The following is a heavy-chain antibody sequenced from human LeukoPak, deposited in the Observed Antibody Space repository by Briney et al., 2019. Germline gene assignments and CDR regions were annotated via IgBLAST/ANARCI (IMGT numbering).Heavy chain of an antibody. CDR2: INHSGST. Sequence: SETLSLTCAVFGGSFSGYYWSWIRQPPGKGLEWIGEINHSGSTNYNPSLKSRVTISVDTSKNQFSLKLSSVTAADTAVYYCARGGRQQQLVLSFVDYWGQGTLVTVSS. CDR3: ARGGRQQQLVLSFVDY. D-gene: IGHD6-13*01. V-gene: IGHV4-34*01. J-gene: IGHJ4*02. CDR1: GGSFSGYY.